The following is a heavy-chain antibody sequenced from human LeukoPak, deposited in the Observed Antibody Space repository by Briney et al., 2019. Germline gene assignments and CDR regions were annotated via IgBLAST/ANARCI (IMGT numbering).Heavy chain of an antibody. V-gene: IGHV1-18*01. CDR2: ISAYNGNT. CDR1: GYTFTSYG. CDR3: ARVVVVAATHWFDP. D-gene: IGHD2-15*01. J-gene: IGHJ5*02. Sequence: ASVKVSCKASGYTFTSYGISWVRQAPGQGLEWMGWISAYNGNTNYAQKLQGRVTMTTDTSTSTAYMELSSLRSEDTAVYYCARVVVVAATHWFDPWGQGTLVTVSS.